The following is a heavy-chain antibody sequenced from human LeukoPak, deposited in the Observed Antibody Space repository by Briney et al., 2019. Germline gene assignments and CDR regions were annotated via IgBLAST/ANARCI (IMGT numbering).Heavy chain of an antibody. CDR1: GFTVSNNY. CDR3: ATGGYYFDY. V-gene: IGHV3-15*01. Sequence: GGSLRLSCTASGFTVSNNYMTWVRQAPGKGLEWVGRIKSKYHGATTDYAAPVKGRFTVSRDDSKDTVYLQMNSLKTEDTAVYYCATGGYYFDYWGQGTLVTVSS. J-gene: IGHJ4*02. CDR2: IKSKYHGATT.